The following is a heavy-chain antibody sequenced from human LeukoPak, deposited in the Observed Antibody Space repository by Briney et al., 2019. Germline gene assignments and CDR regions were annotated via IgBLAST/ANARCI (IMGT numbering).Heavy chain of an antibody. J-gene: IGHJ5*02. CDR3: ARHRLGSFAYFDA. Sequence: GESLKISCKGSGYTFTSYWISWVRQMPGKGLEWMGNIDPSDSYTNYSPSFQGHVTFSADKSISTAYLQWSSLKASDTAIYYCARHRLGSFAYFDAWGQGTLVTVSS. D-gene: IGHD3-16*01. CDR2: IDPSDSYT. CDR1: GYTFTSYW. V-gene: IGHV5-10-1*01.